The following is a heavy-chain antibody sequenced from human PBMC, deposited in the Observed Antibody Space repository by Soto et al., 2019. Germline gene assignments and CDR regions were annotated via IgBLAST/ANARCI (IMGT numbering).Heavy chain of an antibody. CDR3: VRHLYVWMLYAPDYYGVDV. V-gene: IGHV4-39*01. CDR2: IYYSGST. Sequence: PSETPSLTCPVSGGSISSNSYYWGWIRQPPGKGLEWIGSIYYSGSTYYNPSLKSRVTIYVDTSKNQFSLKLSSVTAADTAVYYFVRHLYVWMLYAPDYYGVDVWVHGTTVTVSS. CDR1: GGSISSNSYY. J-gene: IGHJ6*02. D-gene: IGHD2-2*03.